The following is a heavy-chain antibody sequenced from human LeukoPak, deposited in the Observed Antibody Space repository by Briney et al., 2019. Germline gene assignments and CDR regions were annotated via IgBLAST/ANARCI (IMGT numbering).Heavy chain of an antibody. CDR2: IYYSGST. V-gene: IGHV4-39*07. Sequence: PSETLSLTCTVSGGSISSSSYYWGWIRQPPGKGLEWIGSIYYSGSTYYNPSLKSRVTISADTSKNQFSLKLSSVTAADTAVYYCAYCGGDCYSGAFDIWGQGTMVTVSS. J-gene: IGHJ3*02. CDR1: GGSISSSSYY. D-gene: IGHD2-21*02. CDR3: AYCGGDCYSGAFDI.